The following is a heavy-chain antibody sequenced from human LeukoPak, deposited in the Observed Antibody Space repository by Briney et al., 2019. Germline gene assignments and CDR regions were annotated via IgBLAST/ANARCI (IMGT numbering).Heavy chain of an antibody. CDR1: GFTFSSYE. Sequence: GWSLRLSCAASGFTFSSYEMNWVRQAPGKGLEWVSYISISGSTIYYADSVKGRFTISRDNAKNSLYLQMNSLRAEDTAVYYCARDGIRGVTPYYFDYWGQGTLVTVSS. CDR2: ISISGSTI. D-gene: IGHD3-10*01. CDR3: ARDGIRGVTPYYFDY. J-gene: IGHJ4*02. V-gene: IGHV3-48*03.